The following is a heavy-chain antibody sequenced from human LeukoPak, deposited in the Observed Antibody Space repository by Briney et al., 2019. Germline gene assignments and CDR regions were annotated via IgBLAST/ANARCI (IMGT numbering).Heavy chain of an antibody. Sequence: AATLSLTCTVSGRSISMYYWSWIRQPPRKGLEWIGYICYSVGSNYNPPLKSRVTISVDTSKNQFSLKLSSVTAADTAVYYCARAIPGITMVRGVITGFDYWGQGTLVTVSS. J-gene: IGHJ4*02. D-gene: IGHD3-10*01. V-gene: IGHV4-59*01. CDR2: ICYSVGS. CDR1: GRSISMYY. CDR3: ARAIPGITMVRGVITGFDY.